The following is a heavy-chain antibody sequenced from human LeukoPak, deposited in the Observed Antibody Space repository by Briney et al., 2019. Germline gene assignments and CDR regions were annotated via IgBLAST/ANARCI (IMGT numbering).Heavy chain of an antibody. CDR3: ARGGRYFDWPYFDY. CDR2: IYQRGST. D-gene: IGHD3-9*01. Sequence: SWARQAPGKGGEGIGYIYQRGSTYYNPSLKSRVTISPDRSTNQFSLKLSSVTAADTAVYYCARGGRYFDWPYFDYWGQGTLVTVSS. V-gene: IGHV4-30-2*01. J-gene: IGHJ4*02.